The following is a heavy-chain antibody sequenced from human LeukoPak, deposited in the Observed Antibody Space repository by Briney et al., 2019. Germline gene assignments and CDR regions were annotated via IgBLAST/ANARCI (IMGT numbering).Heavy chain of an antibody. J-gene: IGHJ4*02. CDR2: INHSGST. Sequence: SETLSLTCAVYGGSFSGYYWSWIRQPPGKGLEWIGEINHSGSTNYNPSLKSRVTISVDTSKNQFSLKLSSVTAADTAVYYCASLITIFGVVISHFDYWGQGTLVTVSS. V-gene: IGHV4-34*01. D-gene: IGHD3-3*01. CDR3: ASLITIFGVVISHFDY. CDR1: GGSFSGYY.